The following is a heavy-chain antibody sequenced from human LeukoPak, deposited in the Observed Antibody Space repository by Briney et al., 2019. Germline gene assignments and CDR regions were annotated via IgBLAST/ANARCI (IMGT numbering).Heavy chain of an antibody. CDR1: GFTFSTYS. CDR3: ARDHRWGFDY. J-gene: IGHJ4*02. D-gene: IGHD7-27*01. Sequence: GGALVLSCAASGFTFSTYSISGARQAPGKGREGVSYIRSRERTIYYADCVKGRFTISTDTAENSLYLQMNSLRTEDTAVYYCARDHRWGFDYWGRGTLVTVSS. V-gene: IGHV3-48*01. CDR2: IRSRERTI.